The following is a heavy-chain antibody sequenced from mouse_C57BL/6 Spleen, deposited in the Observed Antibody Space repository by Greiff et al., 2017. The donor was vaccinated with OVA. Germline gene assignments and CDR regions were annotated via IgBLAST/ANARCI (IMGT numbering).Heavy chain of an antibody. CDR3: ARELGNAMDY. CDR2: ISYDGSN. J-gene: IGHJ4*01. CDR1: GYSITSGYY. V-gene: IGHV3-6*01. Sequence: EVQLQESGPGLVKPSQSLSLTCSVTGYSITSGYYWNWIRQFPGNKLEWMGYISYDGSNNYNPSLKNRISITRDTSKNQFFLKLNSVTTEDTATYYWARELGNAMDYWGQGTSVTVSS. D-gene: IGHD4-1*01.